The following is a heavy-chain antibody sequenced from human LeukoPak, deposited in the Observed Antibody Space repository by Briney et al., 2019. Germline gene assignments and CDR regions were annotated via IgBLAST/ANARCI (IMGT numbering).Heavy chain of an antibody. J-gene: IGHJ4*02. D-gene: IGHD2-8*01. Sequence: SETLSLTCSVSGDSISRIKYHWTWIRQSPGEGLEWIGNIYNSETTYYKPSLKSRVTISVDTSKNHFSLKLSSVTAADTAVYYCARHGDGRLDYWGQGTLVTVSS. CDR1: GDSISRIKYH. CDR2: IYNSETT. V-gene: IGHV4-39*01. CDR3: ARHGDGRLDY.